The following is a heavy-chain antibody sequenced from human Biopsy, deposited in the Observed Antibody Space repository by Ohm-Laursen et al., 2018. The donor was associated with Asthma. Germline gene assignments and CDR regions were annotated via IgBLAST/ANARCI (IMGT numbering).Heavy chain of an antibody. CDR1: GFTFSSYA. CDR2: ISGSGGST. J-gene: IGHJ6*02. CDR3: AREGGDYLSGYYYYYGMDV. Sequence: SLRLSCAASGFTFSSYAMSWVRQPPGKGLEWVSTISGSGGSTYYADSVKGRFTISRDNSKNTLYLQMNSLRAEDTAVYYCAREGGDYLSGYYYYYGMDVWGQGTTVTVSS. D-gene: IGHD4-17*01. V-gene: IGHV3-23*01.